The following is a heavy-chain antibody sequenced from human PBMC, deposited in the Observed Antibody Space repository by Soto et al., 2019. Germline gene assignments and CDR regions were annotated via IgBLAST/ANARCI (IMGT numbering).Heavy chain of an antibody. CDR3: ARYGMVRGVNYGMDV. V-gene: IGHV1-69*02. J-gene: IGHJ6*02. D-gene: IGHD3-10*01. CDR2: IIPILGIA. CDR1: GGTFSSYT. Sequence: QVQLVQSGDEVKTPGSSVKVSCKASGGTFSSYTISWVRQAPGQGLEWMGRIIPILGIANYAQKFQGRVTITADKSTSTAYMELSSLRSEDTAVYYCARYGMVRGVNYGMDVLGQGTTGNVSS.